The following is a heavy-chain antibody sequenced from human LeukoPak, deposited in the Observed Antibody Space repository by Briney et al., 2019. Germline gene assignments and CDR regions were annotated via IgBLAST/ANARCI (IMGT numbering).Heavy chain of an antibody. J-gene: IGHJ6*03. D-gene: IGHD3-10*01. CDR1: NAFITSGSYY. V-gene: IGHV4-61*09. CDR2: IYTNGST. CDR3: ATFLEASGSYYYYYMDV. Sequence: SETLSLTCTVSNAFITSGSYYWTWIRQSAGKGLEWIGHIYTNGSTTYNPSLKSRVAVSVDTSKNQFSLKLTSVTAADTAVYYCATFLEASGSYYYYYMDVWGKGTTVTVSS.